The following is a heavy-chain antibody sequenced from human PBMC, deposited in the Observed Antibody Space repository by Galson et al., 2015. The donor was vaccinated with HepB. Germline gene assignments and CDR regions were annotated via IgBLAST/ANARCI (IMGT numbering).Heavy chain of an antibody. D-gene: IGHD1-26*01. J-gene: IGHJ4*02. Sequence: SVKVSCKASGYTFPNYNIHWVRQAPGQRLEWMGWINAANGNTKYSEKFQGRVTISRDTSATTAYMDLSSLRSEDTAVYYCARELTGSYDYWGQGTLLTVSS. V-gene: IGHV1-3*01. CDR1: GYTFPNYN. CDR3: ARELTGSYDY. CDR2: INAANGNT.